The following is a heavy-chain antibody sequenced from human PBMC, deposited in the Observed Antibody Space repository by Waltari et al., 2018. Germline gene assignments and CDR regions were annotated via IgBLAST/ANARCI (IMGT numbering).Heavy chain of an antibody. D-gene: IGHD5-18*01. CDR1: GYSISSGYY. V-gene: IGHV4-38-2*02. CDR2: IYHSGST. CDR3: AREYSYGYGYFDY. Sequence: QVQLQESGPGLVKPSETLSLTCAVSGYSISSGYYWDWIRQPPGKGLEWIGSIYHSGSTYYNPSLKSRVTISVDTSKNQFSLKLSSVTAADTAVYYCAREYSYGYGYFDYWGQGTLVTVSS. J-gene: IGHJ4*02.